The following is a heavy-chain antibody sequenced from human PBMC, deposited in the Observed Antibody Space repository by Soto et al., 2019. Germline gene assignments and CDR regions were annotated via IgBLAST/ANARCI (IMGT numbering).Heavy chain of an antibody. CDR1: GFTLRIHA. V-gene: IGHV3-33*08. CDR3: ARDGQELTPYALDV. CDR2: IWYDGSNK. Sequence: QVPLVESGGGVIQPGRSLRLSCAASGFTLRIHAMHWVRQAPGKGLEWVAQIWYDGSNKYYTDSVRGRFTVSREDLKNTVLLKMDSLRAEDTAVYYCARDGQELTPYALDVWGQGTTVIVSS. J-gene: IGHJ6*02. D-gene: IGHD6-13*01.